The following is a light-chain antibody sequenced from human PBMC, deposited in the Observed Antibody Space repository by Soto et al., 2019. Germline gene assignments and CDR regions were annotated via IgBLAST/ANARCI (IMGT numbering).Light chain of an antibody. Sequence: QSVLTQPPSVSAAPGQKVTISCSGSSSNIADNYVSWYQQLPGTAPKLLIYDNNKRPSGIPDRFSASKSGTSATLGITGLQAGDEADYYCGAWDSSLSVYVFGTGTRSPS. J-gene: IGLJ1*01. CDR1: SSNIADNY. CDR3: GAWDSSLSVYV. CDR2: DNN. V-gene: IGLV1-51*01.